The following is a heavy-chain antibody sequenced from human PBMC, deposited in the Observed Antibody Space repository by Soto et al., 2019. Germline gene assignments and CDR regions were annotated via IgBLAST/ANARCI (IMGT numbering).Heavy chain of an antibody. V-gene: IGHV1-69*02. CDR1: GDTFSRYT. CDR2: TIPMLSMA. Sequence: QVQLVQSGAEVKKPGSSVKVSCTASGDTFSRYTISWVRQAPGQGPEWMGRTIPMLSMANYALKFQGRVGITADKSTSTVYTVLSNLRSEDMAVYYCATNYGSGSAPFDHWGQGTLVTVAS. J-gene: IGHJ4*02. D-gene: IGHD3-10*01. CDR3: ATNYGSGSAPFDH.